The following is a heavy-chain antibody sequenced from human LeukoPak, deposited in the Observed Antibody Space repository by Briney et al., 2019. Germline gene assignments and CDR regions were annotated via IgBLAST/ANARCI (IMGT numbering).Heavy chain of an antibody. J-gene: IGHJ4*02. Sequence: PGGSLRLSCAASGFTFTSYAMNWVRQAPGKGLEWVSGISDSGRNTYYADSVNGRFTISRDISKNTVYLQMNSLRAEDTALYYCAKRLRDGYNSPIDYWGRGALVTVSS. CDR2: ISDSGRNT. CDR1: GFTFTSYA. D-gene: IGHD5-24*01. CDR3: AKRLRDGYNSPIDY. V-gene: IGHV3-23*01.